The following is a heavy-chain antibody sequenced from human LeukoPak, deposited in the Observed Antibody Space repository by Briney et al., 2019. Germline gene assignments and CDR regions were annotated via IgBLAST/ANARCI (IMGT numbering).Heavy chain of an antibody. J-gene: IGHJ1*01. D-gene: IGHD6-6*01. CDR2: INHSGST. Sequence: SETLSLTCAVYGGSFSGYYWNWIRQPPGKGLEWIGEINHSGSTNYNPSLKSRVTISVDTSKNHFSLKLSSVTAADTAVYYCAGGYSSSSVWHWGQGTLVTVSS. CDR1: GGSFSGYY. V-gene: IGHV4-34*01. CDR3: AGGYSSSSVWH.